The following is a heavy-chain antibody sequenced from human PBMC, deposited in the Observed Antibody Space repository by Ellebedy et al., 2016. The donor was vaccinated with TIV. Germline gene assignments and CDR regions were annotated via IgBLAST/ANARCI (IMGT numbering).Heavy chain of an antibody. CDR3: ARGEGLPADP. V-gene: IGHV4-38-2*02. CDR1: GGSISSGYY. J-gene: IGHJ5*02. Sequence: SETLSLTXTVSGGSISSGYYWGWIRQPPGKGLEWIGSIYHSGSTYYNPSLKSRVTISVDTSKNQFSLKLSSVTAADTAVYYCARGEGLPADPWGQGTLVTVSS. D-gene: IGHD1-26*01. CDR2: IYHSGST.